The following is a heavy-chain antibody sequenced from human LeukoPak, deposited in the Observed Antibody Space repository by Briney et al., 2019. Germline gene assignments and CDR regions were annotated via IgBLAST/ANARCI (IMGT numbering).Heavy chain of an antibody. V-gene: IGHV4-39*07. J-gene: IGHJ4*02. Sequence: SETLSLTCTVSGGSISSSSYYWGWIRQPPGKGLEWIGSIYYSGSTYYNPSLKSRVTISVDTSKNQFSLKLSSVTAADTAVYYCARIGSYDFWSGSKVYFDYWGQGTLVTVSS. CDR3: ARIGSYDFWSGSKVYFDY. CDR1: GGSISSSSYY. D-gene: IGHD3-3*01. CDR2: IYYSGST.